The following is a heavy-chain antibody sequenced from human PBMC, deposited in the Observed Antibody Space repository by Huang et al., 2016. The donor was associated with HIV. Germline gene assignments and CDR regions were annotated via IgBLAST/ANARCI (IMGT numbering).Heavy chain of an antibody. CDR1: TVSFGAYW. V-gene: IGHV3-7*01. J-gene: IGHJ6*02. Sequence: VESGGRLVQPGGSIRLSCVGSTVSFGAYWMSWVRQTPGKGLEWVANIKQDESEKYYVESVKGRFNISRDNAKKILFLQMDNVRVEDTATYYCATKTGAMDIWGQGTAVTVS. CDR2: IKQDESEK. CDR3: ATKTGAMDI. D-gene: IGHD1-7*01.